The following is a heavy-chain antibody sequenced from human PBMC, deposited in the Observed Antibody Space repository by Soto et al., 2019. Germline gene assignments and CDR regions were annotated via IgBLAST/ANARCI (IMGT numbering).Heavy chain of an antibody. CDR2: INQDGSEK. CDR1: PFAFSYYW. D-gene: IGHD3-22*01. Sequence: GGSLRLSCAASPFAFSYYWMSWVRPAPGKGLEWVANINQDGSEKYYVDSVKGRFTVSRDNAKNSLYLQMNSLRAEDTAVYYCARDYFEDFWGQGTLVTVSA. V-gene: IGHV3-7*03. J-gene: IGHJ4*02. CDR3: ARDYFEDF.